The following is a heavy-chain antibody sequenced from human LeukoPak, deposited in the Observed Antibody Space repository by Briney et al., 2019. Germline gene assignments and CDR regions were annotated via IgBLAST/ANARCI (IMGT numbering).Heavy chain of an antibody. D-gene: IGHD6-13*01. J-gene: IGHJ4*02. CDR2: IKSKTDGGTT. CDR1: GVTFSTAW. Sequence: PGGSLRLSCAASGVTFSTAWMSWVRQSPGKGLEWVGRIKSKTDGGTTDYAAPVKGRFTISRDDSKNTLYLQMNSLKTEDTAVYYCTTDGYSSSFTVYWGQGSPVTVSP. V-gene: IGHV3-15*01. CDR3: TTDGYSSSFTVY.